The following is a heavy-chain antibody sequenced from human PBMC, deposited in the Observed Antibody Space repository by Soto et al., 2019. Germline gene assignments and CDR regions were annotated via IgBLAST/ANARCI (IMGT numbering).Heavy chain of an antibody. D-gene: IGHD5-18*01. CDR1: GDSISTNSYS. Sequence: PSETLSLTCTVSGDSISTNSYSWGWIRQPPGQGLEWIGLFYYSGSTHYNPSLKSRLTVSVDTSKNQFSLKVSSVTAADTAVYYCVRRYGSCFDYWGQGTLVTVSS. CDR3: VRRYGSCFDY. CDR2: FYYSGST. J-gene: IGHJ4*02. V-gene: IGHV4-39*01.